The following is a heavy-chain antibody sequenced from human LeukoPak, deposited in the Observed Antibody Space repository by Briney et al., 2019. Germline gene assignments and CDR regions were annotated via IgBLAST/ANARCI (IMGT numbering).Heavy chain of an antibody. V-gene: IGHV3-21*01. J-gene: IGHJ4*02. Sequence: GGSLRLSCAASGFTCSSYSMNWVRQAPGKGLEWVSSISSSSSYIYYADSVKGRFTISRDNAKNSLYLQMNSLRAEDTAVYYCASLDTAMVPLDYWGQGTLVTVSS. CDR2: ISSSSSYI. CDR3: ASLDTAMVPLDY. D-gene: IGHD5-18*01. CDR1: GFTCSSYS.